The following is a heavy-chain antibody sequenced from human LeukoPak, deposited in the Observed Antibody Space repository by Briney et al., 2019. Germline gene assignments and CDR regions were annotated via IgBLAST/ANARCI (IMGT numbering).Heavy chain of an antibody. V-gene: IGHV4-59*01. CDR3: AREGKQPYYYYYMDV. J-gene: IGHJ6*03. CDR2: IYHSGST. D-gene: IGHD6-13*01. CDR1: GGSFSGYF. Sequence: PSETLSLTCAVYGGSFSGYFWSWIRQPPGKGLEWIGYIYHSGSTNYNPSLKSRVTISVDTSKNQFSLKLSSVTAADTAVYYCAREGKQPYYYYYMDVWGRGTTVTVSS.